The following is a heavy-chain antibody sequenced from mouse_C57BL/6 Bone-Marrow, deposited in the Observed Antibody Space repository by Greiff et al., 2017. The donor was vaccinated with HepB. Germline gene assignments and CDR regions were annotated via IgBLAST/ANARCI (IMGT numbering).Heavy chain of an antibody. Sequence: EVQLQQSGAELVKPGASVKLSCTASGFNIKDYYMHWVKQRTEHGLEWIGRIDPEDGETKYAPKFQGKATITADTSSNTAYLQLSSLTSEDTAVYYCALITTVVAKDGWGQGTTLTVAS. CDR1: GFNIKDYY. CDR2: IDPEDGET. V-gene: IGHV14-2*01. J-gene: IGHJ2*01. CDR3: ALITTVVAKDG. D-gene: IGHD1-1*01.